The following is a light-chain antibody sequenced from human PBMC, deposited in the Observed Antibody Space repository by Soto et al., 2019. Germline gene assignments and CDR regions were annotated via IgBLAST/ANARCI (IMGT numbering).Light chain of an antibody. CDR3: QQYDNWPNLT. CDR1: QSVRSN. CDR2: AAS. Sequence: ETVMTQSPATLSVSPGERATLSCRASQSVRSNLAWYQQKPGQPPRLLIFAASTRAAGTPARFSGSGSGTEFTLTISSLQSEDFALYHCQQYDNWPNLTFGGGTKVEI. V-gene: IGKV3-15*01. J-gene: IGKJ4*01.